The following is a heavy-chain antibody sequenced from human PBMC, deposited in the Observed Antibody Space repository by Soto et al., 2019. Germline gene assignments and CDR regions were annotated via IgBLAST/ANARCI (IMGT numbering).Heavy chain of an antibody. J-gene: IGHJ4*02. Sequence: WASVKVSCKASGYTFTSYGISWVRQAPGQGLEWMGWISAYNGNTNYAQKLQGRVTMTTDTSTSTAYMELRSLRSDDTAVYYCARDVPAAIDIFYDYWGQGTLVTVSS. V-gene: IGHV1-18*01. CDR2: ISAYNGNT. CDR3: ARDVPAAIDIFYDY. D-gene: IGHD2-2*01. CDR1: GYTFTSYG.